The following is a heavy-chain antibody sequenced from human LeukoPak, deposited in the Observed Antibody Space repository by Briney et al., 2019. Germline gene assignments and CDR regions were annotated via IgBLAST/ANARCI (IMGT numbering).Heavy chain of an antibody. D-gene: IGHD2/OR15-2a*01. J-gene: IGHJ6*03. CDR2: VNGNTGAT. CDR3: AREFSRRAYYYYYMDV. CDR1: GYTFTDYY. Sequence: GASVKVSCMASGYTFTDYYMHWVRQAPGHGLEWMGWVNGNTGATLYAQKFQGRVTMTRDMSTSTVYMELSSLRSEDTAVYYCAREFSRRAYYYYYMDVWGKGTTVTVSS. V-gene: IGHV1-2*02.